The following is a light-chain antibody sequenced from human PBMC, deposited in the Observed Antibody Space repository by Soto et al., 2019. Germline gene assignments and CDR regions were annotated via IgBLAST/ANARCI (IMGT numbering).Light chain of an antibody. V-gene: IGLV3-21*02. CDR1: NIASKS. CDR2: DDS. CDR3: QVWDISSDQYL. J-gene: IGLJ1*01. Sequence: SYELTQPPSVAVAPGQTARITCGGNNIASKSVHWCQQRPGQAPVLVLYDDSNRPSGIPARFSGSNSGSTATLTISSVEAGDEADYFCQVWDISSDQYLFGAGTKVTVL.